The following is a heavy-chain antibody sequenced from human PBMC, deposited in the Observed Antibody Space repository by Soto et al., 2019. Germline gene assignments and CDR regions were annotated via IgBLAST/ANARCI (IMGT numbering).Heavy chain of an antibody. CDR2: ISSSGSTT. Sequence: QVHLVESGGGLVKPGGSLRLSCAASGFSFSDYYMGWIRQAPGKGLEWISYISSSGSTTYYADSVKGRFTISRDNAKNLLFLQMSGLRAEDTALYYCVESEVVARDYWGQGTLVTVSS. V-gene: IGHV3-11*01. CDR3: VESEVVARDY. D-gene: IGHD2-15*01. J-gene: IGHJ4*02. CDR1: GFSFSDYY.